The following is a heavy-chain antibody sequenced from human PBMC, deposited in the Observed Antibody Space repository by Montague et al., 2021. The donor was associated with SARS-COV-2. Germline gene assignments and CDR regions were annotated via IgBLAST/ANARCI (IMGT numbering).Heavy chain of an antibody. J-gene: IGHJ4*02. CDR3: ARVRGYDFLTVYLDF. CDR2: IWYNGSNI. Sequence: SLRLSCAPSGFTFSSYGMHWVRQAPGKGLEWVAVIWYNGSNIYYADSVKGRFTISRDNSKNTLYLQMNSLRAEDTAVYYCARVRGYDFLTVYLDFWGQGTLVTVSS. D-gene: IGHD3-9*01. V-gene: IGHV3-33*01. CDR1: GFTFSSYG.